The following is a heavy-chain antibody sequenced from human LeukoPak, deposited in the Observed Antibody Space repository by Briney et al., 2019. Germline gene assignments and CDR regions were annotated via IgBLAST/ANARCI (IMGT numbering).Heavy chain of an antibody. Sequence: GGSLRLSCAASGFTFSSDSMNWVRQAPGKGLEWVSSISSSSSYIYYADSVKGRFTISRDNAKNSLYLQMNSLRAEDTAVYYCARSNHYYDSSGYFRWGQGTLVTVSS. J-gene: IGHJ4*02. CDR3: ARSNHYYDSSGYFR. D-gene: IGHD3-22*01. V-gene: IGHV3-21*01. CDR1: GFTFSSDS. CDR2: ISSSSSYI.